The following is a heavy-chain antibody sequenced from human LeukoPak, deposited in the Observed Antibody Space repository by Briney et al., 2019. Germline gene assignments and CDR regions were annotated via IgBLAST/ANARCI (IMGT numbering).Heavy chain of an antibody. CDR2: INPNSGGT. V-gene: IGHV1-2*02. D-gene: IGHD6-13*01. CDR3: ARTSSSWYVYYYYYMDV. CDR1: GYTFTGYY. Sequence: GASVKVSCKTSGYTFTGYYMHWVRQAPGQGLEWMGWINPNSGGTNYAQKFQGRVTMTRDTSISTAYMELSRLRSDDTAVYYCARTSSSWYVYYYYYMDVWGKGTTVTVSS. J-gene: IGHJ6*03.